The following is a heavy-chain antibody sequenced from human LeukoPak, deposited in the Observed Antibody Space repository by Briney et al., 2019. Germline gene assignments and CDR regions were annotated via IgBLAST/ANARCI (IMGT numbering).Heavy chain of an antibody. V-gene: IGHV3-7*01. CDR3: AREGGYSYGYNYFDP. CDR1: GFTFSSYW. CDR2: IKQDGSEK. D-gene: IGHD5-18*01. J-gene: IGHJ5*02. Sequence: PGGSLRLSCAASGFTFSSYWMSWVRQAPGKGLEWVANIKQDGSEKYYVDSVKGRFTISRDNAKNSLYLQMNSLRAEDTAVYYCAREGGYSYGYNYFDPWGQGTLVTVFS.